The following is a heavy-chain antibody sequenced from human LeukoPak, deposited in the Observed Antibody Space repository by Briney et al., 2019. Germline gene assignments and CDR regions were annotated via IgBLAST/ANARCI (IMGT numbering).Heavy chain of an antibody. CDR3: ARGTYGSGSSPDY. CDR1: GFTFNIYW. J-gene: IGHJ4*02. D-gene: IGHD3-10*01. Sequence: PGGSLRLSCAASGFTFNIYWMHWVRQAPGKGLVWVSRINSDGSSTSYADSVKGRFTISRDNAKNTLYLQMNSLRAEDTAVYYCARGTYGSGSSPDYWGQGTLVTVSS. CDR2: INSDGSST. V-gene: IGHV3-74*01.